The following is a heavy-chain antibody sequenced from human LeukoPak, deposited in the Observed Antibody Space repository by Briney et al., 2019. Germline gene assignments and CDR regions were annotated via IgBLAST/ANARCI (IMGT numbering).Heavy chain of an antibody. Sequence: SETLPLTCTVSGGSISGYYWSWIRQPAGQGLEWIGRIYSNGDTRYNPSLKSRVTMSVDTSKNQLSLKLGPVTAADTAVYYCARAAGAAGGQYFDYWGQGTLVTVSS. J-gene: IGHJ4*02. V-gene: IGHV4-4*07. CDR3: ARAAGAAGGQYFDY. CDR1: GGSISGYY. D-gene: IGHD6-13*01. CDR2: IYSNGDT.